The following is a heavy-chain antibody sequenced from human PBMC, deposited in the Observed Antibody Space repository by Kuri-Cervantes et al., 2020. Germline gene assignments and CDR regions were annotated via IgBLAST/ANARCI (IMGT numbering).Heavy chain of an antibody. CDR3: ARVGWGNNWSFIQDGWFDP. CDR1: GYTLTELS. CDR2: FDPEDGET. D-gene: IGHD1-20*01. V-gene: IGHV1-24*01. Sequence: ASVKVSCKVSGYTLTELSMHWVRQAPGKGLEWMGGFDPEDGETIYAQKFQGRVTITADESTSTAYMELSSLRSEDTAVYYCARVGWGNNWSFIQDGWFDPWGQGTLVTVSS. J-gene: IGHJ5*02.